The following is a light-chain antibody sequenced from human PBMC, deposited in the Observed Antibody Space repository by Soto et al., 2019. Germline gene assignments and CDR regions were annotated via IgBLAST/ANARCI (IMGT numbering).Light chain of an antibody. J-gene: IGLJ3*02. CDR1: SSDVGGYNY. CDR3: NSYTTSSTLV. CDR2: NVS. V-gene: IGLV2-14*03. Sequence: QSALTQPASVSGSPGQSITISCTGSSSDVGGYNYVSWYQHHPGKAPKLLIYNVSDRPSGVSNRFSGSKSGNKASLTISGLPAEDEADYYCNSYTTSSTLVFGGGTKLTVL.